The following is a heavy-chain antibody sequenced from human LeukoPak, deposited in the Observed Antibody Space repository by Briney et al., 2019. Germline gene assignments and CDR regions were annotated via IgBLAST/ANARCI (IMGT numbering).Heavy chain of an antibody. J-gene: IGHJ4*02. CDR3: ASAYISSWLPTVKFDY. CDR1: GFTFSSYW. Sequence: GGSLRLSCAASGFTFSSYWMHWVRQAPGKGLVWVSRINNDGSSTSYADSVKGRLTISRDNAKNTLYLQMNSLRAEDTAVYYCASAYISSWLPTVKFDYWGQGTLVTVS. D-gene: IGHD6-13*01. CDR2: INNDGSST. V-gene: IGHV3-74*01.